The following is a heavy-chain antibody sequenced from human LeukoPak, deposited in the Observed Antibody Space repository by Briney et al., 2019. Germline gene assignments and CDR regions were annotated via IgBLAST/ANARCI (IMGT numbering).Heavy chain of an antibody. V-gene: IGHV1-69*04. D-gene: IGHD1-26*01. CDR1: GYTFISYG. Sequence: ASVKVSCKASGYTFISYGISWVRQAPGQGLEWMGRIIPILGIANYAQKFQGRVTITADKSTSTAYMELSSLRSEDTAVYYCASQSAFRSSGSYYSDYWGQGTLVTVSS. J-gene: IGHJ4*02. CDR3: ASQSAFRSSGSYYSDY. CDR2: IIPILGIA.